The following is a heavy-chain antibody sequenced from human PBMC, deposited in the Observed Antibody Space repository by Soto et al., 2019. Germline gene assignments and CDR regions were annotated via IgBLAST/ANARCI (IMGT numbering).Heavy chain of an antibody. CDR1: GFPFSHAC. J-gene: IGHJ4*02. V-gene: IGHV3-15*07. CDR3: ATETTYSGYDPQPN. Sequence: PXVSLSLSCATSGFPFSHACRNWVRQVPGRGLEWVGLIKSKAEGGATDYAAPAKGRFTISRDDSKSTVFLQMDSLKTEDTAVYYCATETTYSGYDPQPNWGQGALVTVS. CDR2: IKSKAEGGAT. D-gene: IGHD5-12*01.